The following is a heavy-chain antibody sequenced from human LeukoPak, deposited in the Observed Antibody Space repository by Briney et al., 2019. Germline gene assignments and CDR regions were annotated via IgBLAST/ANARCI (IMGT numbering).Heavy chain of an antibody. V-gene: IGHV3-21*01. J-gene: IGHJ4*02. Sequence: GGSLRLSCAASGFTFSSYGMNWVRQAPGKGLEWVSSISSSSYIYYADSVKGRFTISRDNAKNSLYLRMNSLRAEATAVYYCASENYYDSSGYYYWGQGTLVTVSS. CDR3: ASENYYDSSGYYY. CDR1: GFTFSSYG. CDR2: ISSSSYI. D-gene: IGHD3-22*01.